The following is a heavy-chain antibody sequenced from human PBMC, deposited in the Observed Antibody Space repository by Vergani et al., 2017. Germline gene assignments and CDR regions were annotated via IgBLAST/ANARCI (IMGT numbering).Heavy chain of an antibody. D-gene: IGHD3-22*01. J-gene: IGHJ6*03. V-gene: IGHV4-39*01. CDR2: IYYSGST. CDR1: GGSISSSSYY. Sequence: QLQLQESGPGLVKPSETLSLTCTVSGGSISSSSYYWGWIRQPPGKGLEWIGSIYYSGSTYYNPSLKSRVTISVDTSKNQFSLTLSSVTAADTAVYYCARGLDGYYYYYYMDVWGKGTTVTGSS. CDR3: ARGLDGYYYYYYMDV.